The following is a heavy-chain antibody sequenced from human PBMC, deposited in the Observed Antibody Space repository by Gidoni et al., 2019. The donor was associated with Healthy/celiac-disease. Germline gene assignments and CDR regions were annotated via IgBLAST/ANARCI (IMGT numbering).Heavy chain of an antibody. CDR3: ARGYCSSTSCPGLDYYYYMDV. CDR1: GYTFTGYY. CDR2: TNPNSGGT. Sequence: QVQLVQSGAEVKKPGASVKVSCKASGYTFTGYYMPWGRQAPGQGLEWMGWTNPNSGGTNYAQKFQGWVTMTRDTSISTAYMELSRLRSDDTAVYYCARGYCSSTSCPGLDYYYYMDVWGKGTTVTVSS. J-gene: IGHJ6*03. V-gene: IGHV1-2*04. D-gene: IGHD2-2*01.